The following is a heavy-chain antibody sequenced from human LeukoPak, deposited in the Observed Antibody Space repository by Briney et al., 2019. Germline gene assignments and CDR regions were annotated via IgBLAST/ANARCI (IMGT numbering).Heavy chain of an antibody. Sequence: EASVKVSCKASGYTFTSYAMNWVRQAPGQGLEWMGWISAYNGNTNYAQKLQGRVTMTTDTSTSTAYMELRSLRSDDTAVYYCAVAHYGSGSYYTPPFFDYWGQGTLVTVSS. CDR2: ISAYNGNT. V-gene: IGHV1-18*01. CDR3: AVAHYGSGSYYTPPFFDY. D-gene: IGHD3-10*01. J-gene: IGHJ4*02. CDR1: GYTFTSYA.